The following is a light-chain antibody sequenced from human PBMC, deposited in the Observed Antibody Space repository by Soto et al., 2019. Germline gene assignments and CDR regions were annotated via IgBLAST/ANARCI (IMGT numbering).Light chain of an antibody. V-gene: IGKV3-20*01. J-gene: IGKJ1*01. CDR2: GAS. Sequence: ESVLTQSPGTLSLSPGERATLSCRASQSVSNNYLAWYQQKPGQAPRLLIYGASTRATGIPDRFSGSGSGTDFPLTISRLEPEDSAVYYCQQYGSSPTWTF. CDR1: QSVSNNY. CDR3: QQYGSSPTWT.